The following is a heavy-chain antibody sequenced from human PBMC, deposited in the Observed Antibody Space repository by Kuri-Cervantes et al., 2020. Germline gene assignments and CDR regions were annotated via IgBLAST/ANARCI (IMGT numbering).Heavy chain of an antibody. J-gene: IGHJ4*02. CDR2: IKQDGSEK. V-gene: IGHV3-7*02. Sequence: GESLKISCAASGFTFSTYWMSWVRQAPGKGLEWVANIKQDGSEKYYVDSVKGRFTISRDNARNSLYLQMNSLRAEDTTVYYCARGSGYFRLWDQGTLVTVSS. D-gene: IGHD5-12*01. CDR1: GFTFSTYW. CDR3: ARGSGYFRL.